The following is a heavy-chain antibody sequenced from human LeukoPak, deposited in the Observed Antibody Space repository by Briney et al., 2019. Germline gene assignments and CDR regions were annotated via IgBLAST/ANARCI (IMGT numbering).Heavy chain of an antibody. CDR2: MNPNSGNT. J-gene: IGHJ6*02. CDR3: ARLPVGFGDNGNYYGMDV. CDR1: GYTFTSYD. D-gene: IGHD3-10*01. V-gene: IGHV1-8*01. Sequence: WASVKVSCTASGYTFTSYDINWVRQATGQGLEWMGWMNPNSGNTGYAQKFQGRVTMTRNTSISTAYMELSSLRSEDTAVYYCARLPVGFGDNGNYYGMDVWGQGTTVTVSS.